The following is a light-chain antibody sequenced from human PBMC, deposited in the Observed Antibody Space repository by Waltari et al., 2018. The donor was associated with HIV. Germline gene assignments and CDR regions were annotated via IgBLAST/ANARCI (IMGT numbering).Light chain of an antibody. CDR1: QTVFYSSYNKNY. CDR3: QQTYTIPPT. J-gene: IGKJ4*01. V-gene: IGKV4-1*01. Sequence: DIVMTQSPDSLAVSLGERATIKCKSSQTVFYSSYNKNYLSWYQQKAGQPPKLIIYWASSRQSGVPDRFSGSGSGTDFTLTISSLQAEDVAVYFCQQTYTIPPTFGGGTKVEIK. CDR2: WAS.